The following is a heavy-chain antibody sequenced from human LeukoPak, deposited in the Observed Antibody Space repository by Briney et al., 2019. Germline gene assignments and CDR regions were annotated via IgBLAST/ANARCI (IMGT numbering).Heavy chain of an antibody. J-gene: IGHJ5*02. CDR2: IYTSGST. CDR3: ASSARGTFDP. CDR1: GGSISSGSYY. V-gene: IGHV4-61*02. Sequence: PSETLSLTCTVSGGSISSGSYYWSWIRQPAGKGLEWIGRIYTSGSTNYNPSLKSRVTISVDTSKNQFSLKLSSMTAADTAVYYCASSARGTFDPWGQGTLVTVSS.